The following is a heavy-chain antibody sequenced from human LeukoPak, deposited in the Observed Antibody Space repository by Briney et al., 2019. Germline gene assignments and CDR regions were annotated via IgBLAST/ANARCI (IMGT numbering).Heavy chain of an antibody. Sequence: AGSLTLTCPSSGFTFSNTWMNWVGQPQAKGPEWVGRIKSKTDDETTDYAAPVKGRFTISRDDSKNTLYRQMNSLKTEDTAVYYCTTFSSHSSSWWGQGALVSVSS. D-gene: IGHD6-13*01. CDR2: IKSKTDDETT. CDR1: GFTFSNTW. V-gene: IGHV3-15*01. J-gene: IGHJ4*02. CDR3: TTFSSHSSSW.